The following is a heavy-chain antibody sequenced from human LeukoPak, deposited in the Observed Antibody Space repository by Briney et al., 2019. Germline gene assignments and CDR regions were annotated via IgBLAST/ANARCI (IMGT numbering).Heavy chain of an antibody. D-gene: IGHD3-22*01. Sequence: GGSLRLSCAASGFTFSSYSMNWVRQAPGKGLEWVSSISSSSSYIYYADSVKGRFTISRDNAKNSLYMQMNSLRAEDTAVYYCAREVRAYYYDSSGYPYFDYWGQGTLVTVSS. CDR2: ISSSSSYI. CDR1: GFTFSSYS. J-gene: IGHJ4*02. V-gene: IGHV3-21*01. CDR3: AREVRAYYYDSSGYPYFDY.